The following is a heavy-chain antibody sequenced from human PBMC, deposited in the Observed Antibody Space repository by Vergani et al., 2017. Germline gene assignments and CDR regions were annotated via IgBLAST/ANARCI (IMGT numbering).Heavy chain of an antibody. CDR3: ARARCNIVGVPAAIRQSPKNRKKTYYFDY. V-gene: IGHV4-34*01. CDR2: INHSGST. CDR1: GGSFSGYY. D-gene: IGHD2-2*01. Sequence: QVQLQQWGAGLLKPSETLSLTCAVYGGSFSGYYWSWIRQPPGKGLEWIGEINHSGSTNYNPSLKSRVTISVDTSKNQFSLKLSSVTAADTAVYYCARARCNIVGVPAAIRQSPKNRKKTYYFDYWGQGTLVTVSS. J-gene: IGHJ4*02.